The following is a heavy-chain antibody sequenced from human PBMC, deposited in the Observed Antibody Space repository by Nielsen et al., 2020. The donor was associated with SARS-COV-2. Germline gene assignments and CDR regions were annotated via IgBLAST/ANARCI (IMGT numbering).Heavy chain of an antibody. D-gene: IGHD1-1*01. CDR1: GYTFTGYD. CDR2: ISASNGNI. V-gene: IGHV1-18*01. J-gene: IGHJ6*03. CDR3: ARPITNNYYYYYMDV. Sequence: ASVKVSCKASGYTFTGYDINWVRQAPGQGLQWMGRISASNGNIKYAQRFQGRVTLTTDTSTRTAYMELRSLTSDDTAVYYCARPITNNYYYYYMDVWGKGTTVTVSS.